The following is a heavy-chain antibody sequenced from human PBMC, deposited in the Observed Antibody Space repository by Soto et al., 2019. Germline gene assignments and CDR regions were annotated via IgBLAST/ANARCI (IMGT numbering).Heavy chain of an antibody. Sequence: SETLSLTCTVSGVSIGSYYWSWIRQPPGKGLEWIGYIHYSGSTKYNPSIKSRVTISIDTSKSQFSLKLSSVTAADTAVFYCARVGWTTVGYYFDYWGQGALVTVSS. V-gene: IGHV4-59*01. CDR3: ARVGWTTVGYYFDY. CDR1: GVSIGSYY. D-gene: IGHD2-8*02. J-gene: IGHJ4*02. CDR2: IHYSGST.